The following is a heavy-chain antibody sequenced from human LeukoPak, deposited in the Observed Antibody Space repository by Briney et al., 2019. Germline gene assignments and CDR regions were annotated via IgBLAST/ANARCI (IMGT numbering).Heavy chain of an antibody. V-gene: IGHV3-23*01. D-gene: IGHD2-2*01. J-gene: IGHJ6*02. CDR1: GFTFNSYA. CDR3: VHCGGTSCSSRNGLDV. Sequence: TGGSLRLSCAASGFTFNSYAMSWVRQAPGKGLEWVSVISGSGGSTYYADSVKGRFTISRDNSKNTLYLQMNSLRAEDTAVYYCVHCGGTSCSSRNGLDVWGQGTTVTVSS. CDR2: ISGSGGST.